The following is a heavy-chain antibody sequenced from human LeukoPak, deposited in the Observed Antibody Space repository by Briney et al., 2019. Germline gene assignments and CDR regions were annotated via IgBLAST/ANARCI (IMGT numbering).Heavy chain of an antibody. CDR2: IYYSGSI. V-gene: IGHV4-61*01. Sequence: SETLSLTCTVSGGSVSSGSYYWSWIRQPPGKGLEWIGYIYYSGSINYNPSLKSRVTISVDTSKNQFSLKLSSVTAADTAVYYCAINGDYFDYWGQGTLVTVSS. CDR1: GGSVSSGSYY. CDR3: AINGDYFDY. D-gene: IGHD4-17*01. J-gene: IGHJ4*02.